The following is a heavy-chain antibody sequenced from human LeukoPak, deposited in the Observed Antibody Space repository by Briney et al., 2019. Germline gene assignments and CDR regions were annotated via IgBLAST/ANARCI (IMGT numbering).Heavy chain of an antibody. CDR2: ISGSGGST. Sequence: GGALRLSCAASGFTFSSYAMSWVRQAPGKGLEWVSAISGSGGSTYYADSVKGRFTISRDNSKNTVYLQLKSLGAEDTAVYYCAKVQTSYYYDSSGYYQQMYYFDYWGQGTLVTVSS. CDR3: AKVQTSYYYDSSGYYQQMYYFDY. V-gene: IGHV3-23*01. D-gene: IGHD3-22*01. J-gene: IGHJ4*02. CDR1: GFTFSSYA.